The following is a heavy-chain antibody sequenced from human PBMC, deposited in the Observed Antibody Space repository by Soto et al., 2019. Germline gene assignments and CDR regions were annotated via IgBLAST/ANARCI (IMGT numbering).Heavy chain of an antibody. J-gene: IGHJ3*02. CDR2: IGVYSGST. Sequence: QAQLVQSGVEVKKPGASVKVSCKASGYPFSSNGISWVRQAPGRGLEWMGWIGVYSGSTKYAQKFPGRVSMTTDTPTSTAYMELRSLRSDDTAVYLCAREGGPPTADAFDMWGPGTIV. CDR3: AREGGPPTADAFDM. V-gene: IGHV1-18*04. CDR1: GYPFSSNG. D-gene: IGHD1-26*01.